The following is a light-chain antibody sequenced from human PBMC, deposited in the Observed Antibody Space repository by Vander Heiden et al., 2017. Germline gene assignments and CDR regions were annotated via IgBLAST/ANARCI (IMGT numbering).Light chain of an antibody. CDR3: QQYDTYPET. Sequence: DIQMTQSPSPLSASVGDRVTITCRASQSISSWWAWYQQRPGKAPKLLIYKASSLESGVPSRFSGSGSGTEFTLTISSLQPDDFATYYCQQYDTYPETFGQGTKVEIK. CDR2: KAS. CDR1: QSISSW. J-gene: IGKJ1*01. V-gene: IGKV1-5*03.